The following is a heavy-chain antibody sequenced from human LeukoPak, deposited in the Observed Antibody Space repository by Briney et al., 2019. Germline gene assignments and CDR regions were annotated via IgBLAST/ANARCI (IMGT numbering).Heavy chain of an antibody. V-gene: IGHV3-7*01. J-gene: IGHJ4*02. Sequence: PGGSLRLSCAASGFTFSSYWTSWVRQAPGKGLEWVANIKQDGSEKYYVDSVKGRFTISRDNAKNSLYLQMNSLRAEDTAVYYCARGNRPKDYWGQGTLVTVSS. CDR1: GFTFSSYW. CDR2: IKQDGSEK. CDR3: ARGNRPKDY. D-gene: IGHD6-6*01.